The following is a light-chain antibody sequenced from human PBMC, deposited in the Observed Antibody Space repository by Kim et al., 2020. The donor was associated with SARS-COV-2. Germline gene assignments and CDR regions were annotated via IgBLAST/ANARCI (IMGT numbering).Light chain of an antibody. CDR2: AAS. CDR1: QGISNY. CDR3: QEYNSAPVT. V-gene: IGKV1-27*01. J-gene: IGKJ3*01. Sequence: ASVGDKVTITCRASQGISNYLAWYQQKPGKAPKLLIYAASTLQSGVSSRFSGSGSGTDFTLTISSLQPEDVATYSCQEYNSAPVTFGPGTKVDIK.